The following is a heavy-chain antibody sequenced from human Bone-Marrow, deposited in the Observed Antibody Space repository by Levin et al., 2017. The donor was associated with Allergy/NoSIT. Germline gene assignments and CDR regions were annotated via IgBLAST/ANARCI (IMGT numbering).Heavy chain of an antibody. J-gene: IGHJ4*02. CDR2: IRTKANGGTT. Sequence: GGSLRLSCTASGFTFGESAVTWVRQAPGKGLEWVGFIRTKANGGTTESAASVKDRFIISRDDSKSIAYLQINSLKTEDTAVYYCSRGYPIDYWGQGTLVTVSS. CDR3: SRGYPIDY. CDR1: GFTFGESA. V-gene: IGHV3-49*04. D-gene: IGHD1-26*01.